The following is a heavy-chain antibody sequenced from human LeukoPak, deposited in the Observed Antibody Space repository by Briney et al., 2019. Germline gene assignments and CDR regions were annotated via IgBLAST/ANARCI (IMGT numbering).Heavy chain of an antibody. V-gene: IGHV4-39*01. CDR1: GGSISSSSYY. CDR2: IYYSGST. D-gene: IGHD1-7*01. J-gene: IGHJ5*02. Sequence: AETLSLTCTVSGGSISSSSYYWGWIRQPPGKGLEWLGSIYYSGSTYYNPSLKSRVTISVDTSKNQFSLKLSSVTAADTAVYYCARRVNFNWFDPWGQGTLVTVSS. CDR3: ARRVNFNWFDP.